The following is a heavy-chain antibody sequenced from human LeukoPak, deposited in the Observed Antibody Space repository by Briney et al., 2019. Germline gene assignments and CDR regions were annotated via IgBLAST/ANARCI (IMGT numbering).Heavy chain of an antibody. CDR2: IFYSGPT. Sequence: SETLSLTCTVSGASISRSNWWSWVRQSPGKGPEWIGEIFYSGPTNYNPSLKSRVTVSIDKSKNQFSLNLTSVTAADTAVYYCTRKMGVGGTRPFDYWGRGTLVTVSS. J-gene: IGHJ4*02. D-gene: IGHD1-14*01. CDR3: TRKMGVGGTRPFDY. V-gene: IGHV4-4*02. CDR1: GASISRSNW.